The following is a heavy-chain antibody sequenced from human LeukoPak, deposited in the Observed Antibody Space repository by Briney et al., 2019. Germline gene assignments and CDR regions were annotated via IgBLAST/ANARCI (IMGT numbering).Heavy chain of an antibody. V-gene: IGHV1-69*05. J-gene: IGHJ5*02. D-gene: IGHD6-19*01. Sequence: SVKVSCKASGGTFSSYAISWVRQAPGQGLEWMGGIIPIFGTANYAQKFQGRVTITTDKSTSTAYMELSSLRSEDTAVYYCARGFSYSSGWWASWGQGTLVTVSS. CDR2: IIPIFGTA. CDR3: ARGFSYSSGWWAS. CDR1: GGTFSSYA.